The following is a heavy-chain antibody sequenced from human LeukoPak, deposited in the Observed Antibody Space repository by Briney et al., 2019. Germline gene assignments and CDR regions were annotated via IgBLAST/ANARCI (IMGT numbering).Heavy chain of an antibody. D-gene: IGHD1-26*01. CDR3: AKDPRELLSCPDY. J-gene: IGHJ4*02. V-gene: IGHV3-30-3*01. CDR2: ISYDGSNK. Sequence: HAGGSLRLSCAASGFTFSSYAMHWVRQAPGKGLEWVAVISYDGSNKYYADSVKGRFTISRDNSKNTLYLQMNSLRAEDTAVYYCAKDPRELLSCPDYWGQGTLVTVSS. CDR1: GFTFSSYA.